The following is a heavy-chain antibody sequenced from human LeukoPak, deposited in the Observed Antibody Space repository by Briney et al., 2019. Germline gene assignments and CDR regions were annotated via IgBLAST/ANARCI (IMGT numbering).Heavy chain of an antibody. CDR3: ARVVRPYYYDSSGYFDY. V-gene: IGHV1-69*04. CDR1: GGTFSSYA. J-gene: IGHJ4*02. CDR2: IIPILGIA. D-gene: IGHD3-22*01. Sequence: ASVKVSCKASGGTFSSYAISWVRQAPGQGLEWMGRIIPILGIANYAQKFQGRVTITADKSTSTAYMELSSLRSEDTAVYYCARVVRPYYYDSSGYFDYWGQGTLVTVSS.